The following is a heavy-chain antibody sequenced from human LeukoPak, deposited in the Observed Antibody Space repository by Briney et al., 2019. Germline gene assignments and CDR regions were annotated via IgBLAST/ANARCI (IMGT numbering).Heavy chain of an antibody. V-gene: IGHV3-21*01. CDR3: ASSNHSYYYDSSGLFDY. D-gene: IGHD3-22*01. J-gene: IGHJ4*02. CDR2: ISSSSSYI. Sequence: SGGSLRLSCAASGFTFSSYSMNWVRQAPGKGLEWVSSISSSSSYIYYADSVKGRFTISRDNAKNSLYLQMKSLRAEDTAVYYCASSNHSYYYDSSGLFDYWGQGTLVTVSS. CDR1: GFTFSSYS.